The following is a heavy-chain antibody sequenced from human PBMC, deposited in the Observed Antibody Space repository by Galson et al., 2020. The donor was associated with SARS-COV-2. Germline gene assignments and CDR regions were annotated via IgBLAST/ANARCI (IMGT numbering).Heavy chain of an antibody. CDR1: GYSVSTTNY. CDR2: VYPSGTT. CDR3: ARQGVNMIVLVTVPGWYFDL. Sequence: SETLSLTCTVSGYSVSTTNYWGWVRQPPGRGLAWIGSVYPSGTTYYNPSLKSRVTIPVDTSKNQFSLRLDSVTAADTALYYCARQGVNMIVLVTVPGWYFDLWGRGTLVTVSS. D-gene: IGHD3-22*01. J-gene: IGHJ2*01. V-gene: IGHV4-38-2*02.